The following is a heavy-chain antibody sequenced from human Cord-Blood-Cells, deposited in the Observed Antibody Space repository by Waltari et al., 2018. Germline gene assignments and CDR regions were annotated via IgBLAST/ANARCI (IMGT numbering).Heavy chain of an antibody. V-gene: IGHV3-33*01. CDR3: ARDSKWELDY. CDR1: GFTFSSYG. D-gene: IGHD1-26*01. Sequence: QVQLVESGGGVVQPGRSLRLSCAASGFTFSSYGMHWVRQAPGKGLEWVAVIWYDGSNKYYADSVKGRFTISRENSKNTLYLQMNSLRAEDTAVYYCARDSKWELDYWGQGTLVTVSS. J-gene: IGHJ4*02. CDR2: IWYDGSNK.